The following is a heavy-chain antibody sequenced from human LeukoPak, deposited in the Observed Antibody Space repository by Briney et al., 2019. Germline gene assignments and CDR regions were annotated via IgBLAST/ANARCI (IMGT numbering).Heavy chain of an antibody. CDR1: GFTFSSYG. V-gene: IGHV3-30*18. J-gene: IGHJ4*02. D-gene: IGHD1-26*01. CDR2: ISYDGSNK. Sequence: GRSLRLSCAASGFTFSSYGMHWVRQAPGKGLEWVAVISYDGSNKYYADSVKGRFTISRDNSKNTLYLQMNSLRAEDTAVYYCAKEGAYEGGFDYWGQGTLVTVSS. CDR3: AKEGAYEGGFDY.